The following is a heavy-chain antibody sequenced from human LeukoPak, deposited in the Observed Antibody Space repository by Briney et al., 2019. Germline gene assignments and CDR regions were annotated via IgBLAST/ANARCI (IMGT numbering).Heavy chain of an antibody. Sequence: PGGSLRLSCAASGFTFSTYAMSWVRQAPGKGLEWVSAISGTGGSTYYADSIKGRFTISRDNSKKTLYLQMNSLRAEDTALYYCARIKGPIIVVVVTTSYAFDMWGQGTMVTVSS. CDR3: ARIKGPIIVVVVTTSYAFDM. CDR1: GFTFSTYA. V-gene: IGHV3-23*01. CDR2: ISGTGGST. D-gene: IGHD2-15*01. J-gene: IGHJ3*02.